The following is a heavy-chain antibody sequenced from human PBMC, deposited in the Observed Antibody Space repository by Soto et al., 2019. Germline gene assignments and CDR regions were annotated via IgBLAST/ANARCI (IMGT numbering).Heavy chain of an antibody. CDR3: AKDSQSVSVSAARVYGMDV. V-gene: IGHV3-23*01. Sequence: EVQVLESGGGLVQPGGSLRLSCAGSGFTFSSFAMTWVRQAPGKGLEWVSTTRSNGEYTYYTDSVKGRLTVSRDNSKNALFLEISSLRAEDTAIYYCAKDSQSVSVSAARVYGMDVWGQGTTVTVSS. CDR2: TRSNGEYT. J-gene: IGHJ6*02. D-gene: IGHD2-2*01. CDR1: GFTFSSFA.